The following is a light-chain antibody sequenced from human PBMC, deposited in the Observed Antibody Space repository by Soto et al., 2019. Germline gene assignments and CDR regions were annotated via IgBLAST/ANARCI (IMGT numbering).Light chain of an antibody. V-gene: IGKV3-20*01. CDR1: QSVSSSY. J-gene: IGKJ1*01. Sequence: EILLTHSQGTLSLSPGERASLSCRAIQSVSSSYLAWYQQKPGQAPRLLIYGASSRATGIPARFSGSGSGTDFTLTISRLEPEDFAVYYCQQYGSSGTFGQGTKG. CDR2: GAS. CDR3: QQYGSSGT.